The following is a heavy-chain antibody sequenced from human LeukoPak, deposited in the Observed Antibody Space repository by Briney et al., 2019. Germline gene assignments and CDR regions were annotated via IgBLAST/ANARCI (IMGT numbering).Heavy chain of an antibody. CDR1: GGSISSGGYH. D-gene: IGHD4/OR15-4a*01. V-gene: IGHV4-31*03. J-gene: IGHJ2*01. CDR3: AREGLTTAYWYFDL. CDR2: IYYSGST. Sequence: PSQTLSLTCTVSGGSISSGGYHWSWIRQHPGKGLEWIGYIYYSGSTYYNPSLKSRVTISVDTSKNQFSLKLSSVTAADTAVYYCAREGLTTAYWYFDLWGRGTLVTVSS.